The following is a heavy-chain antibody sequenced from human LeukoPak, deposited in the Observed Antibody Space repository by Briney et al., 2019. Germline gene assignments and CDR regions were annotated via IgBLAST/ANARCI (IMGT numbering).Heavy chain of an antibody. CDR1: GLTFNNYA. D-gene: IGHD3-16*01. Sequence: GGTLRLSCVVSGLTFNNYAMSWVRQAPGKGLEWVSAISKSGDHTYYAASAKGRFTIYRDNSKNTQYLQMNSLRAEDTAVYYCATSWGPDTSAFRWGRDGMDVWGQGTTVIVS. CDR3: ATSWGPDTSAFRWGRDGMDV. V-gene: IGHV3-23*01. CDR2: ISKSGDHT. J-gene: IGHJ6*02.